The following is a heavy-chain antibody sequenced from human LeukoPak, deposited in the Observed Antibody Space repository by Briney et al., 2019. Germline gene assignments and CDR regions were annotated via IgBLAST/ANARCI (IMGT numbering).Heavy chain of an antibody. J-gene: IGHJ4*02. V-gene: IGHV4-34*01. CDR1: GGSFSGYY. D-gene: IGHD2-21*02. CDR3: ARGGVRVVTALDY. Sequence: KPSETLSLTCAVYGGSFSGYYWSWIRQPPGKGLEWIGEINHSGSTNYNPPLKSRVTISVDTSKNQFSLKLSSVTAADTAVYYCARGGVRVVTALDYWGQGTLVTVSS. CDR2: INHSGST.